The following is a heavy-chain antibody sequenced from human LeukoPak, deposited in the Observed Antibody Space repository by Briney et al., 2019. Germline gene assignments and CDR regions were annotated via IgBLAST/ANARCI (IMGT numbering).Heavy chain of an antibody. J-gene: IGHJ5*02. Sequence: GGSLRLSCAASRFTFSSYGMHWVRQAPSKGLEWVAIVSYDGRNKYYADSVKGRFTISRDNSKNTLYLQMNSLGADDTAVYYCAKDQRDYGGEPSYNWFDPWGQGTLVTVSS. CDR2: VSYDGRNK. D-gene: IGHD4-23*01. CDR1: RFTFSSYG. V-gene: IGHV3-30*18. CDR3: AKDQRDYGGEPSYNWFDP.